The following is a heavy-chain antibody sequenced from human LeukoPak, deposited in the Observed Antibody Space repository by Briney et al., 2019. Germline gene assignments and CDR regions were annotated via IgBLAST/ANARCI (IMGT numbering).Heavy chain of an antibody. CDR2: IKQDGSEK. CDR3: ARMSPPFSA. V-gene: IGHV3-7*01. CDR1: GFTFSNAW. J-gene: IGHJ5*02. Sequence: GGSLRLSCAASGFTFSNAWMSWVRQAPGKGLEWVANIKQDGSEKYYVDSVKGQFTIPRDNAKNSLYLQMNSLRAEDTAVYYCARMSPPFSAWGQGTPVIVSS.